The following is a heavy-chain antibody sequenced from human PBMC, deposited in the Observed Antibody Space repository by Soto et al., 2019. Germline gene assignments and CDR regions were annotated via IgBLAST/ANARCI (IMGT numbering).Heavy chain of an antibody. CDR2: ISSSGSTI. CDR3: ARGFDFNPQNVVVVAATADY. D-gene: IGHD2-15*01. Sequence: QVQLVESGGGLVKPGGSLRLSCAASGFTFSDYYMSWIRQAPGKGLEWVSYISSSGSTIYYADSVKGRFTISRDNSKNTLYLQMNSLRAEDTAVYYCARGFDFNPQNVVVVAATADYWGQGTLVTVSS. CDR1: GFTFSDYY. V-gene: IGHV3-11*04. J-gene: IGHJ4*02.